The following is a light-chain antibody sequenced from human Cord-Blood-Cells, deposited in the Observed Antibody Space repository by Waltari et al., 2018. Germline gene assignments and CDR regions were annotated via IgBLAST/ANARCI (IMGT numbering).Light chain of an antibody. Sequence: LSCRASQSVSSSYLAWYQQKPGQAPRLLIYGASSRATGIPDRFSGSGSGTDFTLTISRLEPEDFAVYYCQQYGSSLFTFGPGTKVDIK. CDR1: QSVSSSY. CDR2: GAS. V-gene: IGKV3-20*01. CDR3: QQYGSSLFT. J-gene: IGKJ3*01.